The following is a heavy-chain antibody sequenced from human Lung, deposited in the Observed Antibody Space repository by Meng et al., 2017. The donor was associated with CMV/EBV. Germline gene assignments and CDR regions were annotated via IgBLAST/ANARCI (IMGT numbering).Heavy chain of an antibody. CDR3: VHTDGSARFDP. Sequence: QITLKESGPTLVKPTQTLTLTCTFSGFSLSTSGVGVGWIRQPPGKALEWLALIYWDDDKRCRPSLKSRLTITKDTSKNKVVLSMTNMDPVDTGTYYCVHTDGSARFDPWGPGIMVTVSA. V-gene: IGHV2-5*02. CDR2: IYWDDDK. D-gene: IGHD3-10*01. J-gene: IGHJ5*02. CDR1: GFSLSTSGVG.